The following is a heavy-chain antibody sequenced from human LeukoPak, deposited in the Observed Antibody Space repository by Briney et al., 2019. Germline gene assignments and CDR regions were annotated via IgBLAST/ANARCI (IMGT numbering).Heavy chain of an antibody. V-gene: IGHV1-24*01. D-gene: IGHD3-9*01. CDR1: GYTLTELS. CDR2: FDPEDGET. J-gene: IGHJ6*02. Sequence: ASVKVSCKVSGYTLTELSMHWVRQAPGKGLEWMGGFDPEDGETIYAQKFQGRVTMTEDTSTDTAYMELSSLRSEDTAIYYCASLRFFDWSPNIGHYYNYGVDVWGQGTTVTVSS. CDR3: ASLRFFDWSPNIGHYYNYGVDV.